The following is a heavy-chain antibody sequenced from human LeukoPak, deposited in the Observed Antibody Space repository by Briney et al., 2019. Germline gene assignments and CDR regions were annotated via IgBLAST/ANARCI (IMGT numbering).Heavy chain of an antibody. D-gene: IGHD6-19*01. CDR1: GYSFTSYW. J-gene: IGHJ6*02. Sequence: GESLKISCKGSGYSFTSYWIGWVRQLPGKGLEWMGIIYPGDSDTRYSPSFQGQVTISADKSISTAYLQWSSLKASDTAMYYCARRVAVAGKDYYGMDVWGQGTTVTVSS. CDR3: ARRVAVAGKDYYGMDV. V-gene: IGHV5-51*01. CDR2: IYPGDSDT.